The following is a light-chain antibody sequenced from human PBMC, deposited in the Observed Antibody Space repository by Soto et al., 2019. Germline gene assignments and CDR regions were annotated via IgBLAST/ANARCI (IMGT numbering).Light chain of an antibody. CDR1: SSDVGGYNY. CDR3: SSYTSRSYV. J-gene: IGLJ1*01. CDR2: DVS. V-gene: IGLV2-14*01. Sequence: QSVLTQPASVSGSPGQSITISCTGTSSDVGGYNYVSWYQQHPGKAPKLMIYDVSNRPSGVSNRFSGSKSGNTASLTISGLQAEDEADYYCSSYTSRSYVFGTGTKATV.